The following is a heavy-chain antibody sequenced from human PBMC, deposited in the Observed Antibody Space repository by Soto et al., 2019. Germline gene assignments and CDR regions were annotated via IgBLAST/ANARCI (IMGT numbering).Heavy chain of an antibody. CDR1: GGTFSSYA. V-gene: IGHV1-69*01. CDR3: ARDSPDCSGGSCYSDYYYGMDV. J-gene: IGHJ6*02. CDR2: IIPIFGTA. Sequence: QVQLVQSGAEVKKPGSSVKVSCKASGGTFSSYAISWVRQAPGQGLEWMGGIIPIFGTANYAQKFQGRVTITADESTCTAYMELSSLRSEDTAVYYCARDSPDCSGGSCYSDYYYGMDVWGQGTTVTVSS. D-gene: IGHD2-15*01.